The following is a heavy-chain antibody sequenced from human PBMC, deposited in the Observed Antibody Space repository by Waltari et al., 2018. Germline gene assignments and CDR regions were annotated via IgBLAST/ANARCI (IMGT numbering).Heavy chain of an antibody. J-gene: IGHJ3*02. CDR1: GYTFTSYD. V-gene: IGHV1-8*01. D-gene: IGHD3-10*01. CDR2: INPNSVNT. Sequence: QVQLVQSGAEVKKPGASVKVSCKASGYTFTSYDINWVRQATGQGLEWMGWINPNSVNTCYAQKFQGRGTMTRNTSISTAYMELSSLRSEDTAVYYCAREMTSSGAFDIWGQGTMVTVSS. CDR3: AREMTSSGAFDI.